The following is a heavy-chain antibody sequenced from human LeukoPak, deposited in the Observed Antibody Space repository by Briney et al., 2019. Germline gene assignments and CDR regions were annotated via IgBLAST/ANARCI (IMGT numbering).Heavy chain of an antibody. V-gene: IGHV3-30*02. Sequence: GGSLRLSCAASGFTFSSHGMHWVRQAPGRGLEWVAFIRYDGINEYYADSMEGRFTISRDNSKNTLYLQMNSLRAEDTAVYYCAKDNYYGDYEVTSIFGVDWGQGTLVTVSS. CDR2: IRYDGINE. CDR1: GFTFSSHG. CDR3: AKDNYYGDYEVTSIFGVD. D-gene: IGHD4-17*01. J-gene: IGHJ4*02.